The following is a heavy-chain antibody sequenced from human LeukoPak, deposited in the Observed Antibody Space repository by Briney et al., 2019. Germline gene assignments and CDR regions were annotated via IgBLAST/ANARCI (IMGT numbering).Heavy chain of an antibody. V-gene: IGHV1-46*01. D-gene: IGHD2-15*01. CDR2: INPSGGST. CDR3: ARTIVVVVAGDNSDAFDI. J-gene: IGHJ3*02. Sequence: GASVKVSCKASGYTFTSYYMHWVRQAPGQGLEWMGIINPSGGSTSYAQKFQGRVTMTRDMSTSTVYMELSSLRSEDTAVYYCARTIVVVVAGDNSDAFDIWGQGTMVTVSX. CDR1: GYTFTSYY.